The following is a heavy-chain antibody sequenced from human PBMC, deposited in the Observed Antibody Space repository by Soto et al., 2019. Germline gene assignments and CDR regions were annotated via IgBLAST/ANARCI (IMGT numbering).Heavy chain of an antibody. CDR2: ISAYNGNT. J-gene: IGHJ6*03. Sequence: ASVKVSCKASGYTFTSYGISWVRQAPGQGLEWMGWISAYNGNTNYAQKLQGRVTMTTDTSTSTAYMELRSLRSDDTAVYYCARDSRDTLDYDFWSGYMGPYMDVWGKGTTVTVSS. CDR1: GYTFTSYG. V-gene: IGHV1-18*01. CDR3: ARDSRDTLDYDFWSGYMGPYMDV. D-gene: IGHD3-3*01.